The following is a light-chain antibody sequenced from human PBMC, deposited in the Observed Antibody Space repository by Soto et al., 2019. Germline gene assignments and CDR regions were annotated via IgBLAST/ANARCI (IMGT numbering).Light chain of an antibody. V-gene: IGKV3-11*01. CDR2: DAS. CDR1: QSVSSY. Sequence: EIVLTQSPATLSLSPGERATLSCRASQSVSSYLACYQQKPGQVPRLLIYDASNRATGIPARFSGSGSGTDFTLTISSLEPEDFAVYYCQQRSNWPPSLTFGGGTKVDIK. CDR3: QQRSNWPPSLT. J-gene: IGKJ4*01.